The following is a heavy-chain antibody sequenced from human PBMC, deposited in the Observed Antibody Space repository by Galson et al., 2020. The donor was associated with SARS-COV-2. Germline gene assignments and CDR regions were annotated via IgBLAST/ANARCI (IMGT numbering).Heavy chain of an antibody. D-gene: IGHD1-26*01. J-gene: IGHJ4*02. CDR2: IRHDASNQ. V-gene: IGHV3-33*03. Sequence: GGSLRLSCTASGVTFSHYGMHWVRQAPGKGLEWVAVIRHDASNQDYAESVKGRFTISRDNSKNTLYLQMNSLRAEDTAVYYCAKDVGAAGGYFDFWGQGTLVTVSS. CDR1: GVTFSHYG. CDR3: AKDVGAAGGYFDF.